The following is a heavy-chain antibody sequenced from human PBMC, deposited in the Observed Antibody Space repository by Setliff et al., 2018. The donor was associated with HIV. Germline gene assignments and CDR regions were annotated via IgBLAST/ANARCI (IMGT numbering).Heavy chain of an antibody. D-gene: IGHD3-9*01. CDR3: VREDSTTGRYSYSMDV. V-gene: IGHV3-9*01. CDR1: GFLFNDYA. Sequence: AGGSLRLSCETSGFLFNDYAMHWVRQAPGKGLEWVSGITWNGGVMGYVDSTRGRFTISRDNVRNSLYLQMDSLTTDDTAVYYCVREDSTTGRYSYSMDVWGKGTTVTVS. CDR2: ITWNGGVM. J-gene: IGHJ6*04.